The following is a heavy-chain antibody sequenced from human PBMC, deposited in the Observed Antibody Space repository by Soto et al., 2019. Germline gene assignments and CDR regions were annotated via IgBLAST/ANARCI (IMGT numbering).Heavy chain of an antibody. J-gene: IGHJ5*02. V-gene: IGHV3-48*01. CDR1: GFTFSSYS. CDR3: ARDGGVQRITIFGVVMENWFDP. CDR2: ISSSSSTI. D-gene: IGHD3-3*01. Sequence: GGSLRLSCAASGFTFSSYSMNWVRQAPGKGLEWVSYISSSSSTIYYADSVKGRFTISRDNAKNSLYLQMNSLRAEDTAVYYCARDGGVQRITIFGVVMENWFDPWGQGTLVTVSS.